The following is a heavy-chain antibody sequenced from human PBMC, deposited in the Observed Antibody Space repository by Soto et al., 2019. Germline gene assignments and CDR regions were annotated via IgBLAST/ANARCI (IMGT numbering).Heavy chain of an antibody. D-gene: IGHD6-6*01. Sequence: SQTLSLTCAISGDSVSSNSAAWNWIRQSPSRGLEWLGRTYYRSKWYNDYAVSVKSRIIINPDTSKNQFSLQLNSVTPEDTAVYYCAREKELAARTGLVVAYWGQGTLVTVSS. CDR3: AREKELAARTGLVVAY. J-gene: IGHJ4*02. V-gene: IGHV6-1*01. CDR1: GDSVSSNSAA. CDR2: TYYRSKWYN.